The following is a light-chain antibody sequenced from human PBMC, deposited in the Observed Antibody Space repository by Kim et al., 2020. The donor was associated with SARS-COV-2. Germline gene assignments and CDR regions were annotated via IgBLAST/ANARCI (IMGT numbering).Light chain of an antibody. Sequence: AAAGYRVTITLRTSQFIIHYFAWYQPKPGKVPQLRIYDASTLQLGVPSRFSGTASGTEFTLTINSLQPEDVATYYCQRYDGAPWAFGQGTKVDIK. V-gene: IGKV1-27*01. J-gene: IGKJ1*01. CDR3: QRYDGAPWA. CDR2: DAS. CDR1: QFIIHY.